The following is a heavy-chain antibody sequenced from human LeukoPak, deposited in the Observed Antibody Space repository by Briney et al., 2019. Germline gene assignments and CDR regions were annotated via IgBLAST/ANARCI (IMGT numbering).Heavy chain of an antibody. CDR3: ARGGWELPTWRAFFDY. CDR1: GYTFTSYD. V-gene: IGHV1-8*01. D-gene: IGHD1-26*01. J-gene: IGHJ4*02. Sequence: ASVKVSCKASGYTFTSYDINWVRQATGQGLEWMGWMNPNSGNTNYAQKLQGRVTMTTDTSTSTAYMELRSLRSDDTAVYYCARGGWELPTWRAFFDYWGQGTLVTVSS. CDR2: MNPNSGNT.